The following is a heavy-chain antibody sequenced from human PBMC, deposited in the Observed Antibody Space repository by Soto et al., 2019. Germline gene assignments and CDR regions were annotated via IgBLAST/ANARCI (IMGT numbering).Heavy chain of an antibody. D-gene: IGHD6-13*01. V-gene: IGHV4-4*07. CDR2: IYTSGST. CDR1: GGSISNYC. Sequence: SETLSLTCTASGGSISNYCWSWIRQPAGKGLEWIGRIYTSGSTNYNPPRTSRVTMSVDTSKNQFSLKLSSVTAADTAVYYCASAELYSSSVYPPATLYYHGIDVWGQGTTITVSS. CDR3: ASAELYSSSVYPPATLYYHGIDV. J-gene: IGHJ6*02.